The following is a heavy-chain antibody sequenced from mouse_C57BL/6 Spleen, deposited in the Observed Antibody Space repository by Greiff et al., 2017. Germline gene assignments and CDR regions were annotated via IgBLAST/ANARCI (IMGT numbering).Heavy chain of an antibody. CDR3: TRSVISLYAMDY. V-gene: IGHV1-15*01. J-gene: IGHJ4*01. Sequence: QVQLQQSGAELVRPGASVTLSCKASGYTFTDYEMHWVKQTPVHGLEWIGAIDPETGGPAYNQKFKGKAILTADKSSSTAYMELRSLTSEDSAVYYCTRSVISLYAMDYWGQGTSVTVSS. CDR1: GYTFTDYE. D-gene: IGHD1-1*01. CDR2: IDPETGGP.